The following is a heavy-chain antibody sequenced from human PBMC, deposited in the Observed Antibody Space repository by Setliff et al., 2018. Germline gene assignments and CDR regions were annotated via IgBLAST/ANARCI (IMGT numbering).Heavy chain of an antibody. CDR2: INHSGST. V-gene: IGHV4-34*01. CDR1: GGSFSGYY. Sequence: LSLTCAVYGGSFSGYYWSWIRQPPGKGLEWSGEINHSGSTNYNPSLKSRVTISVDTSKNQFSLKLSSVTAADTAVYYCAREVTGSSSWFDGAFDIWGQGTMVTVSS. J-gene: IGHJ3*02. D-gene: IGHD6-13*01. CDR3: AREVTGSSSWFDGAFDI.